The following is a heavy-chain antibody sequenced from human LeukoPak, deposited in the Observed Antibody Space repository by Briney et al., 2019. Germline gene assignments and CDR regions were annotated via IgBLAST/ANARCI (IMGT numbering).Heavy chain of an antibody. D-gene: IGHD1-26*01. J-gene: IGHJ4*02. Sequence: GGSLRLSCAASGFTFSNYAMTWVRQAPGKGLEWVSATSGSGGSTYYADSVKGRFTISRDNAKNSLYLQMNSLRAEDTAVYYCARDPVGSGSYGYWGQGTLVTVSS. V-gene: IGHV3-23*01. CDR1: GFTFSNYA. CDR2: TSGSGGST. CDR3: ARDPVGSGSYGY.